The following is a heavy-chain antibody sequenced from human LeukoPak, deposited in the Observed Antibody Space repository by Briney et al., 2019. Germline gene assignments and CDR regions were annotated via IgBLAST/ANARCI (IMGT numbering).Heavy chain of an antibody. Sequence: SSSSYIYYADSVKGRFTISRDNAKNSLYLQMNSLRAEDTAVYYCARGLWFGELFRGSQTNWGQGTLVTVSS. CDR3: ARGLWFGELFRGSQTN. D-gene: IGHD3-10*01. CDR2: SSSSYI. J-gene: IGHJ4*02. V-gene: IGHV3-21*01.